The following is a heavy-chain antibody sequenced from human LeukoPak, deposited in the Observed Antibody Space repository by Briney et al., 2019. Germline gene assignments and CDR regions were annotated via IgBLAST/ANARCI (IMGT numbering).Heavy chain of an antibody. V-gene: IGHV3-15*01. Sequence: PGGSLRLSCAASGFTFSNAWMSWVRQAPGKGLEWVGGIKSKTDGGTTDYAAPVKGRFTISRDDSKNTLYLQMNSLKTEDTAVYYCTTDLGIAVAGYYYYGMDVWGQGTTVTVSS. CDR1: GFTFSNAW. J-gene: IGHJ6*02. CDR2: IKSKTDGGTT. D-gene: IGHD6-19*01. CDR3: TTDLGIAVAGYYYYGMDV.